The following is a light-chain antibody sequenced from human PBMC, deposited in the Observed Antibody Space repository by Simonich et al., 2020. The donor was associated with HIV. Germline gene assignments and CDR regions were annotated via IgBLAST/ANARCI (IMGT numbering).Light chain of an antibody. CDR2: KVS. V-gene: IGKV2-30*02. CDR1: QSLVHSDGNTY. CDR3: MQGTLWWT. Sequence: DIVMTQSPLSLPVTLGQPASISCRSSQSLVHSDGNTYLNWYHQRPGQSPRRLIYKVSNRDSGVPDRFSGSGSDTDFTLKISRVEAEDVGIYYCMQGTLWWTFGQGTKVEI. J-gene: IGKJ1*01.